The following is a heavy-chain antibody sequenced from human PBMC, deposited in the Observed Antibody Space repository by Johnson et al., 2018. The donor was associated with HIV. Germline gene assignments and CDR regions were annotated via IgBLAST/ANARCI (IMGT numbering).Heavy chain of an antibody. J-gene: IGHJ3*01. V-gene: IGHV3-11*04. CDR2: ISSSGSSR. Sequence: HVQLVESGGGLVQPGGSLRLSCAASGFTFSDYYMSWIRQAPGKGLEWVSYISSSGSSRYYADSVKGRFTVSRDNAKNSLYLQTNSLRADDTAVYYCARGLWLTPDVFDFWGQGTMVTVSS. CDR1: GFTFSDYY. CDR3: ARGLWLTPDVFDF. D-gene: IGHD3-16*01.